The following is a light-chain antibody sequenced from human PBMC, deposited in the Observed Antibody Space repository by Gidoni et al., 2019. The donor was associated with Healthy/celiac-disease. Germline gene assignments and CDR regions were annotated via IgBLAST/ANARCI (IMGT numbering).Light chain of an antibody. J-gene: IGKJ5*01. CDR1: QSVSSY. Sequence: EIVLTQSPATLSLSPGERATLSCRASQSVSSYLAWYQQKPGQAPNLLIYDASNRATSIPASFSGSGSGTDFTLTISSLEPEDFAVYYCQQRSNWPAITFGQGTRLEIK. CDR3: QQRSNWPAIT. V-gene: IGKV3-11*01. CDR2: DAS.